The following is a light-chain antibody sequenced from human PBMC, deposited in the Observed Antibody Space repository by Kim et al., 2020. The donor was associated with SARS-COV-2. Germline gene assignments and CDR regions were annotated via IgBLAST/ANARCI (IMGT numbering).Light chain of an antibody. V-gene: IGKV4-1*01. Sequence: ATITCKSSQSVLYSSNNKNYLAWYQQKPGQPPKPLIYWASTRESGVPDRFSGSGSGTDFTLTISSLQAEDVAVYYCQQYYSTPPTFGQGTKVDIK. CDR2: WAS. J-gene: IGKJ1*01. CDR3: QQYYSTPPT. CDR1: QSVLYSSNNKNY.